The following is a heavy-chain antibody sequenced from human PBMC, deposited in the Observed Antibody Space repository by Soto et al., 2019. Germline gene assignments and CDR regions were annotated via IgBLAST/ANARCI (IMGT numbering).Heavy chain of an antibody. D-gene: IGHD3-10*01. Sequence: QVQQQHWGARLLKPSETLSLTCAEYGRSMSGYNWSWLRRSSVRGLEWIGEIGPTGDTNYGPSFMSRVTVSVDTSKYELSLRLTQVTAADTATYLCARNGVGFGFDIWGLGTMVSVSS. CDR1: GRSMSGYN. V-gene: IGHV4-34*02. CDR2: IGPTGDT. CDR3: ARNGVGFGFDI. J-gene: IGHJ3*02.